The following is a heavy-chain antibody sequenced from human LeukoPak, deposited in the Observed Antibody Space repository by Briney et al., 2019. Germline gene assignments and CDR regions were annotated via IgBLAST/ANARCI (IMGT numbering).Heavy chain of an antibody. J-gene: IGHJ4*02. D-gene: IGHD3-10*02. CDR1: GFTFSSYW. V-gene: IGHV3-7*03. Sequence: PGGSLRLSCAASGFTFSSYWMSWVRQAPGKGLEWVANIKQGGSEKYYVDSVKGRFTISRDNAKNSLYLQMNSLRAEDTAVYYCAKGAQLLWSAWDYWGQGTLVTVSS. CDR3: AKGAQLLWSAWDY. CDR2: IKQGGSEK.